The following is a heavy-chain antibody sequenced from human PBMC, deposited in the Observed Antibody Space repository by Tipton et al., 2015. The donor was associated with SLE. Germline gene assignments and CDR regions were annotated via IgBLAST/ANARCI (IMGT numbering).Heavy chain of an antibody. J-gene: IGHJ6*02. CDR2: ILSSDTI. V-gene: IGHV3-48*03. CDR3: GRGVYSEGSVGMDV. Sequence: GSLRLSCAASGFSFSNHEMNWVRQAPGKGLEWVSYILSSDTIYYADSVKGRFTISRDNAKNSLYLQMHSLRVDGTAVYYCGRGVYSEGSVGMDVWGQGTTVTVSS. D-gene: IGHD3-22*01. CDR1: GFSFSNHE.